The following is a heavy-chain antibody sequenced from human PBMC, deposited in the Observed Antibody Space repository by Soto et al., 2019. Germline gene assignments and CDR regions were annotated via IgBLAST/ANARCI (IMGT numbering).Heavy chain of an antibody. CDR3: ARANDYGGTFDY. J-gene: IGHJ4*02. V-gene: IGHV4-30-4*01. D-gene: IGHD4-17*01. CDR1: GGSISSGDYY. CDR2: IYYSGST. Sequence: SETLSLTCTVSGGSISSGDYYWSWIRQPPGKGLEWIGYIYYSGSTYYNPSLKSRVTISVDTSKNQFSLKLSSVTAADTAVYYCARANDYGGTFDYWGRGTLVTVSS.